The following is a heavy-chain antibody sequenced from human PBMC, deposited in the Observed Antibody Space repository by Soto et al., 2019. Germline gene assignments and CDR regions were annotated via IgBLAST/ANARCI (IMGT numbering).Heavy chain of an antibody. J-gene: IGHJ4*02. CDR2: IIPYYNTI. V-gene: IGHV1-69*01. CDR3: ASGASRGYPYFFDS. CDR1: EGTFNSYA. Sequence: QAQVVQSGAEVRKPGSSVKLSCKASEGTFNSYAIAWVRQAPGQGLEWMGGIIPYYNTINYAQKFQDRVTITADDSTDTVYMGLSSLRSDDTAVYFCASGASRGYPYFFDSWAQGTLVTVSS. D-gene: IGHD6-13*01.